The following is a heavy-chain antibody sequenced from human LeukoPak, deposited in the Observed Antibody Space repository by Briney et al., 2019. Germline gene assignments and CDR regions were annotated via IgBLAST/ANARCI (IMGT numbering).Heavy chain of an antibody. J-gene: IGHJ4*02. V-gene: IGHV1-18*01. CDR1: GYTLTSYG. D-gene: IGHD3-10*01. CDR3: AREGVLLWFGELPY. CDR2: ISAYNGNT. Sequence: ASVKVSCTASGYTLTSYGISWVRQAPGQGLEWMGWISAYNGNTNYAQKLQGRVTMTTDTSTSTAYMELRSLRSDDTAVYYCAREGVLLWFGELPYWGQGTLVTVSS.